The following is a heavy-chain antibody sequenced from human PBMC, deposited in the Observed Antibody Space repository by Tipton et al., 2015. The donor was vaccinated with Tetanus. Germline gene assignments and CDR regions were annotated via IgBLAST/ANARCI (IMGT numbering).Heavy chain of an antibody. V-gene: IGHV1-8*01. CDR2: MNPNSGNT. D-gene: IGHD3-10*01. J-gene: IGHJ5*02. CDR1: GYTFTSYD. Sequence: QLVQSGAEVKRPGASVKVSCKASGYTFTSYDTNWVRQATGQGLEWMGWMNPNSGNTGYAQKFQSRVTMTRNTSISTAYMELSSLRSEDTAVYYCARVTYGWTWFDPWGQGTLVTVSS. CDR3: ARVTYGWTWFDP.